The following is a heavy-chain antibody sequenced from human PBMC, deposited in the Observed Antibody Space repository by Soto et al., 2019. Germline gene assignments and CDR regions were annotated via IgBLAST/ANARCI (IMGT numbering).Heavy chain of an antibody. CDR3: ARHKVGGYSYGYFAFDI. V-gene: IGHV4-39*01. D-gene: IGHD5-18*01. CDR2: IYYSGST. Sequence: SETLSLTCTVSGGSISSSSYYWGWIRQPPGKGLEWIGSIYYSGSTYYNPSLKSRVTISVDTSKNQFSLKLGTVTAADTAVYYCARHKVGGYSYGYFAFDIWGQGTMVTVSS. CDR1: GGSISSSSYY. J-gene: IGHJ3*02.